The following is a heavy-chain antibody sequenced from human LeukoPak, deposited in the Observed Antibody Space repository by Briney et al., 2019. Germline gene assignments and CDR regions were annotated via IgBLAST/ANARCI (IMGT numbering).Heavy chain of an antibody. Sequence: GASVKVSCKASGYTFTNFYMQWVRQAPGQGLEWMGISNPSGSNTSYAQKFQGRVTMTRDTSTSTVYMELSSLRSEGTAVYYCARGPNQCGSGSFDSWGQGTLVTVSS. V-gene: IGHV1-46*01. CDR3: ARGPNQCGSGSFDS. D-gene: IGHD3-10*01. J-gene: IGHJ4*02. CDR2: SNPSGSNT. CDR1: GYTFTNFY.